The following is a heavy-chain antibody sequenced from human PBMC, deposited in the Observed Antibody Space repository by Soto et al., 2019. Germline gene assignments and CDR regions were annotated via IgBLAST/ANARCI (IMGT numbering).Heavy chain of an antibody. CDR2: ISNSGGNT. V-gene: IGHV3-23*01. D-gene: IGHD1-26*01. CDR1: GFTFSDHT. CDR3: ARGYSGSYFIDY. J-gene: IGHJ4*02. Sequence: PGGSLRLSCTASGFTFSDHTMTWVRQGPGKGLEWVSAISNSGGNTNYVDSVKGRFTISRDNPKNTLYLQMNSLRAEDTAVYYCARGYSGSYFIDYWGQGTLVTVSS.